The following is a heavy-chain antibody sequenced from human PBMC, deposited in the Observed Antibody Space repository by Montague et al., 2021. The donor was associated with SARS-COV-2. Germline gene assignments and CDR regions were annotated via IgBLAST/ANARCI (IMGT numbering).Heavy chain of an antibody. Sequence: TLSLTCTVSGGSFNSGDYFWTWIRQPAGKRLEWIVRVYTTGDTNYNPSLKSRVTISVDTSKNQFSLKLTSVTAADTARYYCASQIGMLRCSSSSWGWLTESGYQQYYYYAMDVWGQGTTVTVSS. CDR3: ASQIGMLRCSSSSWGWLTESGYQQYYYYAMDV. CDR2: VYTTGDT. J-gene: IGHJ6*02. CDR1: GGSFNSGDYF. V-gene: IGHV4-61*02. D-gene: IGHD6-6*01.